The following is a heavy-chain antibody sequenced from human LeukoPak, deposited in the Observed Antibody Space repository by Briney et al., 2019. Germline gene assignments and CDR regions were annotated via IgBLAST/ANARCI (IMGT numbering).Heavy chain of an antibody. D-gene: IGHD3-22*01. Sequence: PSETLSLTCTVSGGSISSYYWSWIRQPPGKGLERIGYIYYSGSTNYNPSLKSRVTISVDTSKNQFSLKLSSVTAADTAVYYCARGGTMIRGAFDIWGQGTMVTVSS. V-gene: IGHV4-59*01. CDR1: GGSISSYY. J-gene: IGHJ3*02. CDR2: IYYSGST. CDR3: ARGGTMIRGAFDI.